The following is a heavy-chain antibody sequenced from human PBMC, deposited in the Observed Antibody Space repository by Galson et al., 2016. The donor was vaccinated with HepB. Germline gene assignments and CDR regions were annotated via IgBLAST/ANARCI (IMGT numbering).Heavy chain of an antibody. D-gene: IGHD2-8*01. CDR1: GFTFSSFA. V-gene: IGHV3-23*01. CDR3: AKDRHSSTSKMLDD. J-gene: IGHJ4*02. Sequence: SLRLSCAASGFTFSSFAMTWVRQAPGKGPEWVSVISDSGTTTLYADSVKGRFTVSRDNSKNILYLQMNSLRAEDTAAYFCAKDRHSSTSKMLDDWGQGTLVTVSS. CDR2: ISDSGTTT.